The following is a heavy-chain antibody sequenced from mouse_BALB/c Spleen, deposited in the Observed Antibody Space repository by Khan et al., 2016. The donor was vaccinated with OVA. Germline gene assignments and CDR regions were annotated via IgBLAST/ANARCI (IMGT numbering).Heavy chain of an antibody. CDR2: ISSGGSYT. D-gene: IGHD2-3*01. CDR3: ERHPGYYEESAMDH. Sequence: DVMLVESGGDLVKPGGSLKLSCAASGFTFSSYGMSWVRQTPDKRLEWVATISSGGSYTYYPDNLKGRFTISRDNAKNTLYLQMSSLKSEDTAMYHCERHPGYYEESAMDHWGQGTSVTVSS. J-gene: IGHJ4*01. CDR1: GFTFSSYG. V-gene: IGHV5-6*02.